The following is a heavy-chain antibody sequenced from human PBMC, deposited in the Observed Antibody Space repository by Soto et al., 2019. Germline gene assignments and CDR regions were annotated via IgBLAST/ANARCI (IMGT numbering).Heavy chain of an antibody. Sequence: VQLVESGGGLVQPGESLRVSCAASGFTFSTYWMTWVRQAPGKGLEWVANIKQDGSEKFYVGSVRGRFTISRDNAKNSMYLQMNSLRADDTAVYYCARRSSGRLTTAWAPLDWWGQGTLVTVSS. CDR1: GFTFSTYW. D-gene: IGHD2-15*01. CDR3: ARRSSGRLTTAWAPLDW. CDR2: IKQDGSEK. V-gene: IGHV3-7*03. J-gene: IGHJ4*02.